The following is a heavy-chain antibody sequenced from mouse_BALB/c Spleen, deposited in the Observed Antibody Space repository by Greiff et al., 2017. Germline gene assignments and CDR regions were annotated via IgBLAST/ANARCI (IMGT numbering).Heavy chain of an antibody. V-gene: IGHV2-6-7*01. CDR3: ARDYYYGSSPYAMDY. Sequence: VKLVESGPGLVAPSQSLSITCTVSGFSLTGYGVNWVRQPPGKGLEWLGMIWGDGSTDYNSALKSRLSISKDNSKSQVFLKMNSLQTDDTARYYCARDYYYGSSPYAMDYWGQGTSVTVSS. J-gene: IGHJ4*01. D-gene: IGHD1-1*01. CDR1: GFSLTGYG. CDR2: IWGDGST.